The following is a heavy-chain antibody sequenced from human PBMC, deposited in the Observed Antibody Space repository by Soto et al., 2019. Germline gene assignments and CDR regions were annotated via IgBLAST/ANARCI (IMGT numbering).Heavy chain of an antibody. J-gene: IGHJ4*02. Sequence: GASVKVSCTGVGYSFMKYGINWVRQAPGQGLEWVGWISPYSGYTHSAQKFHGRLTLTTDTAASTAYMELRILRSADTALYYCAREASVLIPAAQPSRFDSWGQGTLVTVSS. CDR2: ISPYSGYT. CDR1: GYSFMKYG. V-gene: IGHV1-18*01. D-gene: IGHD2-2*01. CDR3: AREASVLIPAAQPSRFDS.